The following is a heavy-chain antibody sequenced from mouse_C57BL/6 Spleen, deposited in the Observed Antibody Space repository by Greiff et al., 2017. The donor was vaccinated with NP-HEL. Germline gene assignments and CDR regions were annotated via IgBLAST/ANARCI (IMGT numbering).Heavy chain of an antibody. CDR1: GFTFSDYG. Sequence: DVKLVESGGGLVKPGGSLKLSCAASGFTFSDYGMHWVRQAPEKGLEWVAYISSGSSTIYYADTVKGRFTISRDNAKNTLFLQMTSLRSEDTAMYYCARGQLGRGYFDYWGQGTTLTVSS. CDR3: ARGQLGRGYFDY. CDR2: ISSGSSTI. V-gene: IGHV5-17*01. D-gene: IGHD4-1*02. J-gene: IGHJ2*01.